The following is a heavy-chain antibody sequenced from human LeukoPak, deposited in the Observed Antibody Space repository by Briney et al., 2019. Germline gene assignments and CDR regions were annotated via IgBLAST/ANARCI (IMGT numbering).Heavy chain of an antibody. Sequence: SETLSLTCTVSGGSISSYYWSWIRQPAGKGLEWIGRIYTSGSTSYNPSLKSRVTMSVDTSKNQFSLKLSSVTAADTAVYYCARILSEIAVAHPANAFDIWGQGTMVTVSS. CDR2: IYTSGST. CDR1: GGSISSYY. V-gene: IGHV4-4*07. CDR3: ARILSEIAVAHPANAFDI. J-gene: IGHJ3*02. D-gene: IGHD6-19*01.